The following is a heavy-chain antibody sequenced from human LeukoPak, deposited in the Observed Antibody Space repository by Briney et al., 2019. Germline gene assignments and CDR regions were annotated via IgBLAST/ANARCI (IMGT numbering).Heavy chain of an antibody. Sequence: PSETLSLTCTVSGGSISSYYWSWIRQPPGKGLEWIGYIYYSGSTNYNPSLKSRVTISVDTSKNQFSLKLRSVTAADTAVYHCATEDAKVRGVVSSWGQGTLVTVSS. J-gene: IGHJ5*02. CDR3: ATEDAKVRGVVSS. CDR2: IYYSGST. CDR1: GGSISSYY. V-gene: IGHV4-59*12. D-gene: IGHD3-10*01.